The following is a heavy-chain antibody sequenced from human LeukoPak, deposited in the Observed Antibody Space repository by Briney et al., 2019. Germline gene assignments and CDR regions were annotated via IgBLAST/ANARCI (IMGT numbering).Heavy chain of an antibody. Sequence: ASVKVSCKASGYTFTSYAMNWVRQAPGQGLEWMGGINTNTGNPTYAQGFTGRFVFSLDTSVSTAYLQISSLKAEDTAVYYCASRRRPYLIGGAARAHYYYGMDVWGQGTTVTVSS. CDR2: INTNTGNP. CDR1: GYTFTSYA. V-gene: IGHV7-4-1*02. J-gene: IGHJ6*02. CDR3: ASRRRPYLIGGAARAHYYYGMDV. D-gene: IGHD6-6*01.